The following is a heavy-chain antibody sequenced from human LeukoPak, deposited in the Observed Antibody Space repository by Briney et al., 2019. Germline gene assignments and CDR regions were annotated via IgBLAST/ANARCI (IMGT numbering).Heavy chain of an antibody. J-gene: IGHJ6*04. CDR3: ARGPTMKMDV. Sequence: GGSLRLSCAASGFTFSSYSMNWVRQAPGKGLEWVSSISSSSSSIYYADSVKGRFTISRGNAKNSLYLQMNSLRAEDTAVYYCARGPTMKMDVWGKGTTVTVSS. V-gene: IGHV3-21*01. CDR1: GFTFSSYS. D-gene: IGHD3-22*01. CDR2: ISSSSSSI.